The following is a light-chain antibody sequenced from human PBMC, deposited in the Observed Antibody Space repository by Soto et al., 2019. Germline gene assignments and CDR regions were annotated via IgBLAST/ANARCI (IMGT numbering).Light chain of an antibody. Sequence: DIQLTQSPSFLSASVGDRVTITCRASQGISTYLAWYQQKPGKAPKLLIFPASTLHSGVPSRFSGSGSGTEFTLSISSLQPEDFATYYCQHLSGYPQTFGQGTKV. J-gene: IGKJ1*01. V-gene: IGKV1-9*01. CDR2: PAS. CDR1: QGISTY. CDR3: QHLSGYPQT.